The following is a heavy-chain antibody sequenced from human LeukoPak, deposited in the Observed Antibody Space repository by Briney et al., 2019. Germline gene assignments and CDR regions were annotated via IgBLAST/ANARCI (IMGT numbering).Heavy chain of an antibody. CDR1: GFTFDDYA. CDR3: AKDIGGNYYDSSGACDY. J-gene: IGHJ4*02. D-gene: IGHD3-22*01. V-gene: IGHV3-9*01. Sequence: SGGSLRLSCAASGFTFDDYAMHWVRQAPGKGLEWVSGISWNSGSIGYADSVKGRFTISRDNAKNSLYLQMNSLRAEDTALYYCAKDIGGNYYDSSGACDYWGQGTLVTVSS. CDR2: ISWNSGSI.